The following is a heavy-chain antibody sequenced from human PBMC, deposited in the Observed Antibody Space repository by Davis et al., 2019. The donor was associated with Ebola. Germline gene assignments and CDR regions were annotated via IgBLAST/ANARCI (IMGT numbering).Heavy chain of an antibody. J-gene: IGHJ4*02. CDR2: ISSSGSTI. D-gene: IGHD6-13*01. CDR1: GFTFSDYY. V-gene: IGHV3-11*01. Sequence: GESLKISCAASGFTFSDYYMSWIRQAPGKGLEWVSYISSSGSTIYYADSVKGRFTISRDNAKNSLYLQMNSLRAEDTAVYYCARDSYSSSCIDYWGQGTLVTVSS. CDR3: ARDSYSSSCIDY.